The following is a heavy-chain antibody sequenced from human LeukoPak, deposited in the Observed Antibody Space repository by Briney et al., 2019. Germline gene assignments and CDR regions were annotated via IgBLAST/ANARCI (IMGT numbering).Heavy chain of an antibody. J-gene: IGHJ4*02. V-gene: IGHV3-7*01. CDR2: IKQDGSAK. CDR3: ARDGGYYVFDY. CDR1: GFTFSSYW. D-gene: IGHD3-22*01. Sequence: GGSLRLSCAASGFTFSSYWMHWVRQAPGKGLEWVANIKQDGSAKYYVDSVKGRFTISRDNAKNSLYLQMSSLRAEDTAVYYCARDGGYYVFDYWGQGTLVTVSS.